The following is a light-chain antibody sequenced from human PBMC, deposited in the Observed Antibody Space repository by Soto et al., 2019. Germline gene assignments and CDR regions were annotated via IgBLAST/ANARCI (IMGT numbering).Light chain of an antibody. CDR2: TVS. CDR1: QSLVYKDGNTY. J-gene: IGKJ2*01. V-gene: IGKV2-30*01. Sequence: DVVMTQSPLSLPVTLGQPASISCRSSQSLVYKDGNTYLNWFQQRPGQSPRRLIYTVSNRDSAVPERFSGSGSDTDFTLKISRVEAADVGIYYCMQGTHWPYTFGQGTKLEIK. CDR3: MQGTHWPYT.